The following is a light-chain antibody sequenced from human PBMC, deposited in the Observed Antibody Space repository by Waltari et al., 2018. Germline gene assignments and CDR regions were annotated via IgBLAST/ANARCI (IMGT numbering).Light chain of an antibody. Sequence: DIVMTQSPDSLAVSLGESATINCTSSQSALYSSNNKNYLAWSQQKPGQPPKLLIYWASTRESGVPDRFSGSGSGTDFTLTISSLQAEDVAVYYCQQYYSTPRTFGGGTKVEIK. CDR3: QQYYSTPRT. J-gene: IGKJ4*01. CDR2: WAS. V-gene: IGKV4-1*01. CDR1: QSALYSSNNKNY.